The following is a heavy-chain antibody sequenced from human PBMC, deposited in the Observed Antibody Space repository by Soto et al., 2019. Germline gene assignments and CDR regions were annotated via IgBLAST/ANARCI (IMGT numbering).Heavy chain of an antibody. J-gene: IGHJ6*03. Sequence: GGSLRLSCAASGFTFSSYWMSWVRQAPGKGLEWVANIKQDGSEKYYVDSVKGRFTISRDNAKNSLYLQMNSLRAEDTAVYYCAREGTLDDYIWGSYRKGSGYYYYMDVWGKGTTVTVSS. CDR2: IKQDGSEK. CDR3: AREGTLDDYIWGSYRKGSGYYYYMDV. V-gene: IGHV3-7*01. CDR1: GFTFSSYW. D-gene: IGHD3-16*02.